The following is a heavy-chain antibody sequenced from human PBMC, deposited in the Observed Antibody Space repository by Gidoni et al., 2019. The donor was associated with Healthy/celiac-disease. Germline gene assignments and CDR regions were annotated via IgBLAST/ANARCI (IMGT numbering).Heavy chain of an antibody. CDR1: GFTFSSYA. Sequence: EVQLVESGGGLVQPGGSLRLSCSASGFTFSSYAMHWVRQAPGKGLEYVSASSSNGGSTYYADSVKGRFTISRDNSKNTRYLQMSSLRAEDTAVYYCVKDKPRSGSYAFDIWGQGTMVTVSS. CDR2: SSSNGGST. V-gene: IGHV3-64D*06. D-gene: IGHD3-10*01. J-gene: IGHJ3*02. CDR3: VKDKPRSGSYAFDI.